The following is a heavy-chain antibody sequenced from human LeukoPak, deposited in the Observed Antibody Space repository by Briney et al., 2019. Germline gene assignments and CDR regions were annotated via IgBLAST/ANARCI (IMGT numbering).Heavy chain of an antibody. CDR1: GFTFSSYG. Sequence: GGSLRLSCAASGFTFSSYGMHWVRQAPGKGLEWVAVISYDGSNKYYADSVKGRFTISRDNSKNTLYLQLNSLRAEDTAVYYCAKDITYYDILTASSVDYWGQGTLVTVPS. D-gene: IGHD3-9*01. V-gene: IGHV3-30*18. J-gene: IGHJ4*02. CDR2: ISYDGSNK. CDR3: AKDITYYDILTASSVDY.